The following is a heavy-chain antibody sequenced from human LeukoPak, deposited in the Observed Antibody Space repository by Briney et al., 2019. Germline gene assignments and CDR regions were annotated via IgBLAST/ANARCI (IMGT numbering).Heavy chain of an antibody. CDR2: IYSGGST. CDR3: ARDSGMVDYHY. D-gene: IGHD2-8*01. J-gene: IGHJ4*02. V-gene: IGHV3-66*01. Sequence: GGSLRLSCAASGFTVSSNYMSWVRQAPGKGLEWVSVIYSGGSTYYADSVKGRFTISRDSSKNTLYLQMNSLRAEDTAVYYCARDSGMVDYHYWGQGTLVTVSS. CDR1: GFTVSSNY.